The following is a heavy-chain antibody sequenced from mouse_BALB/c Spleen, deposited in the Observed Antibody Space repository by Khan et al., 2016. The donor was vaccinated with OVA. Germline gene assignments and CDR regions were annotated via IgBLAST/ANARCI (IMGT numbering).Heavy chain of an antibody. Sequence: EVQVVESGGGLVQPGGSRKLSCAASGFTFSSYGMHWVRQAPEKRLEWVAYISGDSSTIYYADTVKGRFTISRDNPKKTLFLQMTSLMSEDTAIYYCATSYYYGYYFDYWGPGTTLTVSS. CDR3: ATSYYYGYYFDY. V-gene: IGHV5-17*02. CDR1: GFTFSSYG. J-gene: IGHJ2*01. D-gene: IGHD1-1*01. CDR2: ISGDSSTI.